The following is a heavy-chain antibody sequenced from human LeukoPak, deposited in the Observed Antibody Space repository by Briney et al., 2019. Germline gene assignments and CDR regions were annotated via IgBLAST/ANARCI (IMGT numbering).Heavy chain of an antibody. CDR3: ARRLSFYSNSLGY. V-gene: IGHV4-34*01. CDR2: INHSGST. D-gene: IGHD4-11*01. Sequence: SETLSLTCAVHGGSFSGYYWSWIRQPPGKGLEWIGEINHSGSTNYNPSLKSRVTISVDTSKNQFSLKLSSVTAADTAVYHCARRLSFYSNSLGYWGQGTLVTVSS. CDR1: GGSFSGYY. J-gene: IGHJ4*02.